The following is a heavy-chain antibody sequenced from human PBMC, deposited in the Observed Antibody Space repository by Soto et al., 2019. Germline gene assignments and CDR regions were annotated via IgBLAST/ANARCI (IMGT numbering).Heavy chain of an antibody. D-gene: IGHD3-3*01. Sequence: GSLRLSCAASGFTFSSYGMHWVRQAPGKGLEWVAVISYDGSNKYYADSVKGRFTISRDNSKNTLYLQMNSLRAEDTAVYYCAKDKGLTGGEWLYLFDYWGQGTLVTVSS. V-gene: IGHV3-30*18. CDR1: GFTFSSYG. CDR3: AKDKGLTGGEWLYLFDY. CDR2: ISYDGSNK. J-gene: IGHJ4*02.